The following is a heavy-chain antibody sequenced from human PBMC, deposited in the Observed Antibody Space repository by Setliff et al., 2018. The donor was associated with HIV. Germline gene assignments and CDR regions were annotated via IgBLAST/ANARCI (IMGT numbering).Heavy chain of an antibody. CDR2: IDYSGSA. J-gene: IGHJ4*02. D-gene: IGHD5-18*01. CDR1: GGSVNSATYY. V-gene: IGHV4-31*03. CDR3: AREGKTAMVTKYFDY. Sequence: KTSETLSLTCTVSGGSVNSATYYWSWIRQHPGKGLEWIGYIDYSGSAFYNPSLKSRITISVDTSKNQFSLRMKSVTAADTAMYYCAREGKTAMVTKYFDYWGQGTKVTVSS.